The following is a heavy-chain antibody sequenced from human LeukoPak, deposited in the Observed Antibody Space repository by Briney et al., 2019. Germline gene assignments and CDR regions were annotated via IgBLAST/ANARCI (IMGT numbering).Heavy chain of an antibody. D-gene: IGHD6-25*01. CDR2: ISTGGST. Sequence: PSETLSLTCTVSGGSMRNYFWNWVRQPAGEGLEWIGRISTGGSTDYNPSLESRLTMSVDTSKNQFSLRLSSVTAADTAVYHCARDGSSGWPFDFWGQGTLVTVSS. CDR3: ARDGSSGWPFDF. CDR1: GGSMRNYF. V-gene: IGHV4-4*07. J-gene: IGHJ4*02.